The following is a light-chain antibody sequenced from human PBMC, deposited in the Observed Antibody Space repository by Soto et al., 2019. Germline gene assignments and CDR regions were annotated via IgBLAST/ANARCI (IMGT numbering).Light chain of an antibody. CDR2: AAS. CDR3: QQVNSYPLT. CDR1: QGLSSY. Sequence: IQLTQSPSSLSSSVGDRVTITCLASQGLSSYLAWYQQKPGKAPKLLSYAASTLQSGVPSRFRGSESGTDFTLTISSLQPEDFATYYCQQVNSYPLTFGGGTKVDIK. V-gene: IGKV1-9*01. J-gene: IGKJ4*01.